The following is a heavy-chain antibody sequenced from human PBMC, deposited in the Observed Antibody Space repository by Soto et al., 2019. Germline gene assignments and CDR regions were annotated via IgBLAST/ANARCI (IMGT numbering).Heavy chain of an antibody. J-gene: IGHJ4*02. CDR1: GASVSSGSFY. CDR3: ARVPLRYSSSHNFDS. Sequence: SETLSLTCSVSGASVSSGSFYWSWIRQPPGKGLEWIGFIYNDETFNYNPSLKSRVTLSVDTSKHQFSLKLSSVTAADTAVYYCARVPLRYSSSHNFDSWGQGALVTVSS. V-gene: IGHV4-61*01. CDR2: IYNDETF. D-gene: IGHD6-19*01.